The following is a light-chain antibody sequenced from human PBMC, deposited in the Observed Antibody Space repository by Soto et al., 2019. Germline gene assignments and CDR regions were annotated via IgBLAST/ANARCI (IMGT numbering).Light chain of an antibody. V-gene: IGKV3-20*01. CDR1: RSVSSSY. Sequence: EIVLTQSPGTLSLSPGERATLSCRASRSVSSSYLAWYQQKPGQAPRLLIYGASSRATGIPDRFSGSGSGTAFTLTISRLEPEDFAVYYGQQYGSSRWTFGQGTKVEIK. CDR2: GAS. J-gene: IGKJ1*01. CDR3: QQYGSSRWT.